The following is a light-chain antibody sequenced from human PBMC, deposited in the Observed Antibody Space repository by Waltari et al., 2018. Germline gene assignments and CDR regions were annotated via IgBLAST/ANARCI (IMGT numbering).Light chain of an antibody. J-gene: IGLJ2*01. CDR1: SSDVGGYNF. V-gene: IGLV2-23*02. CDR2: EVI. Sequence: QFALTQPASVSGSPGQSITISCTGSSSDVGGYNFVSWYQQHPGKAPKLLIYEVIKRPSGVSIRFSGSKSGNTASLTISGLQAEDEADYYCCSYIGRALFGGGTKLTVL. CDR3: CSYIGRAL.